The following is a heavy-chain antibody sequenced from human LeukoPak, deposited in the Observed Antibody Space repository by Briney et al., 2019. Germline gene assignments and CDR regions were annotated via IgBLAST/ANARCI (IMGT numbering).Heavy chain of an antibody. Sequence: GGSLRLSCAASGFTFSSYGMHWVRQAPGKGLEWVAFIRYDGSNKYYADSVKGRFTISRDNSKNTLYLQMNSLRAEDTAVYYCAKDTGGYSYEYGYWGQGTLVTVSS. D-gene: IGHD5-18*01. V-gene: IGHV3-30*02. CDR1: GFTFSSYG. J-gene: IGHJ4*02. CDR2: IRYDGSNK. CDR3: AKDTGGYSYEYGY.